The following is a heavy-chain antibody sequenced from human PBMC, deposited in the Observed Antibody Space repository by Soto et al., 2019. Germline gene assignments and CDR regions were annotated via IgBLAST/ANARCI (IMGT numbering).Heavy chain of an antibody. CDR3: GRLEGLATISYYFDY. Sequence: SETLSLTCTVSGGSIGSYYWCWIRQPPGKGLEWIGSVYYSGSTNYNPSLESRVTISVDKSKNQFSLKLMSLSAADTAVYYCGRLEGLATISYYFDYWGQGALVTVSS. CDR1: GGSIGSYY. CDR2: VYYSGST. V-gene: IGHV4-59*08. J-gene: IGHJ4*02. D-gene: IGHD3-9*01.